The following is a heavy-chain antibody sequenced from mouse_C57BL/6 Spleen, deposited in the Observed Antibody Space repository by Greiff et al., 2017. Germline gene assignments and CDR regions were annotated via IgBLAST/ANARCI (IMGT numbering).Heavy chain of an antibody. Sequence: EVQLVESGGDLVKPGGSLKLSCAASGFTFSSYCMSWVRQTPDKRLEWVATISRGGSYTYYPDSVKGQFTITRDNANNTLYLQINRLTSEDTAMYYGERQEGEYYYGSSYGYFDVWGKGTTVTVSS. J-gene: IGHJ1*03. V-gene: IGHV5-6*01. D-gene: IGHD1-1*01. CDR2: ISRGGSYT. CDR1: GFTFSSYC. CDR3: ERQEGEYYYGSSYGYFDV.